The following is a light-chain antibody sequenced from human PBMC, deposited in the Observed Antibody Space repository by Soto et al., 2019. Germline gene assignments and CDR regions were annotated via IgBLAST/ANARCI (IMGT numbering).Light chain of an antibody. Sequence: QSVLTQPASVSGSHGQSITISCTGTNNDVANYNLVSWYQQHPGKAPKLRIYEGSKRPSGVSNRFSGSKSANTASLTISGLQAEDEADYYCCSYAGSRSWVFGGGTKLTVL. V-gene: IGLV2-23*01. CDR2: EGS. CDR1: NNDVANYNL. J-gene: IGLJ3*02. CDR3: CSYAGSRSWV.